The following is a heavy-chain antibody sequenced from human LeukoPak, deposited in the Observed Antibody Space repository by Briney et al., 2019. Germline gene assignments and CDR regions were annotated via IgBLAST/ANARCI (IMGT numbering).Heavy chain of an antibody. V-gene: IGHV1-18*01. D-gene: IGHD3-22*01. CDR1: GHTFTSYG. CDR2: ISTYNGNT. Sequence: ASVKVSCKASGHTFTSYGLNWVRQAPGQGLEWMGWISTYNGNTYYVQKLQGRVTMTTDTSTSTAYMELRSLRSDDTAVYYCARVGIGLFDRSGYHAFDFWGQGTMVTVSS. CDR3: ARVGIGLFDRSGYHAFDF. J-gene: IGHJ3*01.